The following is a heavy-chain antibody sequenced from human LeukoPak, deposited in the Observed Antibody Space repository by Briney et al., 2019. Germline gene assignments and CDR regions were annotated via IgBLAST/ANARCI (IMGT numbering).Heavy chain of an antibody. D-gene: IGHD5-18*01. CDR1: GFTFSSYW. V-gene: IGHV3-7*01. CDR3: AREKSGYSYGYGFPDY. J-gene: IGHJ4*02. Sequence: GGSLRLSCAASGFTFSSYWMSWVRQAPGKGLEWVANIKQDGSEKYYVDSVKGRFTISRDNAKNSLYLQMNSLRAEDTAVYYCAREKSGYSYGYGFPDYWGQGTLVTVSS. CDR2: IKQDGSEK.